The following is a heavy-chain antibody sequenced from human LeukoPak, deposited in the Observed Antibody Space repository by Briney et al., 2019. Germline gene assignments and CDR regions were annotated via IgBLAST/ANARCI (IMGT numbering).Heavy chain of an antibody. CDR3: ARQLKGLFDS. V-gene: IGHV4-59*08. Sequence: KPSETLSLTCSVSGGAVTDSKYWTWIRLPPGNRLEWIGYISNGRSTEYNPSLKNRVTISLDTSKNQFSLILISVTAADSATYYCARQLKGLFDSWGQGTLVTVSS. CDR1: GGAVTDSKY. J-gene: IGHJ4*02. CDR2: ISNGRST.